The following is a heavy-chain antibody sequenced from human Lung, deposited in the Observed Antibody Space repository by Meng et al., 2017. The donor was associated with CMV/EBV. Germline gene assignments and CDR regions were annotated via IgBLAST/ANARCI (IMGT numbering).Heavy chain of an antibody. CDR2: IYDSGST. J-gene: IGHJ3*02. D-gene: IGHD3-3*01. CDR3: ARGPGPITISGSEGFDI. Sequence: SETLSLTCTVSSGSISGSGYFWSWIRQHPEKGLEWIGFIYDSGSTDYNPSLKSRLTKSVDTSKNQFSLKLTSVTAADTAVYYCARGPGPITISGSEGFDIWGQGTVVTVSS. V-gene: IGHV4-31*03. CDR1: SGSISGSGYF.